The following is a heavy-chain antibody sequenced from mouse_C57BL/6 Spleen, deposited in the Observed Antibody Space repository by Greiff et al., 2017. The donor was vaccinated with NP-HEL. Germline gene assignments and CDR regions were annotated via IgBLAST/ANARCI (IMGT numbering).Heavy chain of an antibody. J-gene: IGHJ3*01. CDR1: GYTFTDYE. D-gene: IGHD1-1*01. Sequence: QVQLQQSGAELVRPGASVTLSCKASGYTFTDYEMHWVKQTPVHGLEWIGAIDPETGGTAYNQKFKGKAILTADKSSSTAYMELRSLTSEDSAVYYCTRQYYGSSNGFAYWGQGTLVTVSA. V-gene: IGHV1-15*01. CDR2: IDPETGGT. CDR3: TRQYYGSSNGFAY.